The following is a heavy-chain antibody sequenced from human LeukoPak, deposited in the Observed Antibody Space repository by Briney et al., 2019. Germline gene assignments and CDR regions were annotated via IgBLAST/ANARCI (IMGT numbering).Heavy chain of an antibody. CDR2: IIPIFGTA. CDR3: AMPHRYDSSGYYLFDY. Sequence: SVKVSCKASGGTFSSYAISWVRQAPGQGLEWMGRIIPIFGTANYAQKFQGRVTITTDESTSTAYMELSSLRSEDTAVYYCAMPHRYDSSGYYLFDYWGQGTLVTVSS. D-gene: IGHD3-22*01. J-gene: IGHJ4*02. V-gene: IGHV1-69*05. CDR1: GGTFSSYA.